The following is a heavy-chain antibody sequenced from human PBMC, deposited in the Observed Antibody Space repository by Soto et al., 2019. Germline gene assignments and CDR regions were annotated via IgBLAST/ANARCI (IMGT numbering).Heavy chain of an antibody. J-gene: IGHJ4*02. D-gene: IGHD1-26*01. CDR3: AREVGADY. CDR1: GFTFRTYS. Sequence: EVQLVESGGGLVQPGGSLRLSCAASGFTFRTYSMNWVRQAPGKGLEWVSYISSSSDTIYYADSVKGRFTFSRDNAKNSLYLQMNSLRDDDTAVYYCAREVGADYWGQGTLVTVSS. CDR2: ISSSSDTI. V-gene: IGHV3-48*02.